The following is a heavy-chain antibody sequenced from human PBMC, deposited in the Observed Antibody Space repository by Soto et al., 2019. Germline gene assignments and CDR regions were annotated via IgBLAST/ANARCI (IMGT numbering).Heavy chain of an antibody. CDR3: ARILNSGYDGYYFDY. CDR2: IDWDDDK. Sequence: VSGPELGNPTQTLTLTCTFSGFSLSTSGMCVSWIRQPPGKALEWLARIDWDDDKYYSTSLKTRLTISKDTSKNQVVLTMTNMDPVDTATYYCARILNSGYDGYYFDYWGQGTLVTVSS. J-gene: IGHJ4*02. V-gene: IGHV2-70*11. CDR1: GFSLSTSGMC. D-gene: IGHD5-12*01.